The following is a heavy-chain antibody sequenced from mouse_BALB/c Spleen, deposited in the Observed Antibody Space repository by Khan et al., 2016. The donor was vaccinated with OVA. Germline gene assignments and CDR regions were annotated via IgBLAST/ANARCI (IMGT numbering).Heavy chain of an antibody. Sequence: QVQLQQSGAELARPGASVKMSCKASGYTFTSYTIHWIKKRPGQGLEWIGYINPSNGYTNYNQQFKDKATLTTNKSSTTAYLQLMSLTSGDSAVYNCVRDGAYHRNDGWFAYWGQGTLVTVSA. D-gene: IGHD2-14*01. V-gene: IGHV1-4*01. CDR2: INPSNGYT. CDR3: VRDGAYHRNDGWFAY. CDR1: GYTFTSYT. J-gene: IGHJ3*01.